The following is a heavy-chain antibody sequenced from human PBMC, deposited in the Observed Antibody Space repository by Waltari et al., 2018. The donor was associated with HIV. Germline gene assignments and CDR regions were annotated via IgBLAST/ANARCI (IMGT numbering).Heavy chain of an antibody. V-gene: IGHV4-34*01. D-gene: IGHD3-22*01. CDR3: ARGYYYDKGAFDY. CDR2: INHSGST. J-gene: IGHJ4*02. CDR1: GGSFSGYY. Sequence: QVQLQQWGAGLLKPSETLSLTCAVYGGSFSGYYWSWIRQPPGKGLEWIGEINHSGSTNYNPSLKSRVTISVDTSKNQFSLKLSSVTAADTAVYYCARGYYYDKGAFDYWGQGTLVTVSS.